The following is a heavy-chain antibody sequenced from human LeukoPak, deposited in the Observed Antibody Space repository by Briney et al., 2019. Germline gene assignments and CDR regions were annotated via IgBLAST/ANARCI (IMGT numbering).Heavy chain of an antibody. Sequence: SETLSLTCSVSGGSISSYYWSWIRQPPGKGLEWIGSIYHSGSTYYNPSLKSRVTISVDTSKNQFSLKLSSVTAADTAVYYCARVPTGYSSGSFDYWGQGTLVTVSS. J-gene: IGHJ4*02. CDR2: IYHSGST. D-gene: IGHD6-19*01. V-gene: IGHV4-59*08. CDR3: ARVPTGYSSGSFDY. CDR1: GGSISSYY.